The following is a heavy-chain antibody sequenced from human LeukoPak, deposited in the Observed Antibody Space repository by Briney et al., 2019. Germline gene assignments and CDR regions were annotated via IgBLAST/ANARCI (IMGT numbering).Heavy chain of an antibody. J-gene: IGHJ4*02. CDR2: IYYSGST. Sequence: SETLSLTCTVSGGSISGSSYYWGWIRQPPGKGLEWIGSIYYSGSTYYNPSLKSRVTISVDTSKNQFSLKLSSVTAADTAVYYCARRVLVVVAATYFDYWGQGTLVTVSS. V-gene: IGHV4-39*01. CDR1: GGSISGSSYY. CDR3: ARRVLVVVAATYFDY. D-gene: IGHD2-15*01.